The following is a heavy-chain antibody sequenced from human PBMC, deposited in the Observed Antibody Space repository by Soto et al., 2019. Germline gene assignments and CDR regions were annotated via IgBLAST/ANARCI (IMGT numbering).Heavy chain of an antibody. Sequence: GASVKVSCKASGYTFTSYYMHWVRQAPGQGLEWMGVIEPSGGSKSYTQKFQDRITMTRDTSTSTVYMELSSLRSEDTAVYYCARVYCSGGGCYGIDYWGQGTLVTVSS. CDR1: GYTFTSYY. D-gene: IGHD2-15*01. V-gene: IGHV1-46*01. J-gene: IGHJ4*02. CDR3: ARVYCSGGGCYGIDY. CDR2: IEPSGGSK.